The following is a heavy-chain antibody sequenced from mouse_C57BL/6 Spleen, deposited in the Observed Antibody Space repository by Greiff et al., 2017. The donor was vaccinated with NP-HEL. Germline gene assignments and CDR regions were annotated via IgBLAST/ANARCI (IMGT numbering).Heavy chain of an antibody. D-gene: IGHD2-4*01. CDR1: GFTFSSYA. CDR3: ARDWGYDYEYYFDY. Sequence: EVMLVESGGGLVKPGGSLKLSCAASGFTFSSYAMSWVRQTPEKRLEWVATISDGGSYTYYPDNVKGRFTISRDNAKNNLYLQMSHLKSEDTAMYYCARDWGYDYEYYFDYWGQGTTLTVSS. CDR2: ISDGGSYT. V-gene: IGHV5-4*01. J-gene: IGHJ2*01.